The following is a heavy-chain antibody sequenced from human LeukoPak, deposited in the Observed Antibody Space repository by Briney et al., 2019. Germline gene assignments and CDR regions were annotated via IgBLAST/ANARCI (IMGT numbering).Heavy chain of an antibody. V-gene: IGHV3-23*01. D-gene: IGHD3-9*01. CDR3: ARGDYDILTGYPTPFDY. J-gene: IGHJ4*02. CDR2: ITASSGTT. Sequence: GGSLRLSCAASGFTFRSFGMTWVRRAPGKGLEWVSGITASSGTTYYADSVKGRFTISRDNAKNSLYLQMNSLRAEDTAVYYCARGDYDILTGYPTPFDYWGQGTLVTVSS. CDR1: GFTFRSFG.